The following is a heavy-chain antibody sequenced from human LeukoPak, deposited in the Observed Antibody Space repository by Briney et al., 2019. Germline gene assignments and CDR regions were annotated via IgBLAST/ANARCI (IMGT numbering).Heavy chain of an antibody. J-gene: IGHJ4*02. CDR1: GFSVSNNY. CDR3: AKVEVVGATRGFDY. Sequence: GGSLRLSCVVSGFSVSNNYIIWVRQAPGNGLERVSVIYGDGRTSHSASVRGRFTISRDNSKNIVSLQMNNLRAEDTAVYYCAKVEVVGATRGFDYWGQGTLVTVSS. D-gene: IGHD1-26*01. V-gene: IGHV3-53*01. CDR2: IYGDGRT.